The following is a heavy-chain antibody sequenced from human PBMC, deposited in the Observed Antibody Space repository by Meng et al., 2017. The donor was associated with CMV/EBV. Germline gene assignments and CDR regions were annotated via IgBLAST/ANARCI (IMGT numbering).Heavy chain of an antibody. D-gene: IGHD2-2*02. V-gene: IGHV1-69*05. Sequence: SSVNVSCKASGGTLSSYAISWVRQAPGQGLEWMGGIIPIFGTANYAQKFQGRVTITTDESTSTAYMELSSLRSEDTAVYYCARVIVVPAAIPLYYYYGMDVWGQGTTVTVSS. CDR3: ARVIVVPAAIPLYYYYGMDV. CDR2: IIPIFGTA. CDR1: GGTLSSYA. J-gene: IGHJ6*02.